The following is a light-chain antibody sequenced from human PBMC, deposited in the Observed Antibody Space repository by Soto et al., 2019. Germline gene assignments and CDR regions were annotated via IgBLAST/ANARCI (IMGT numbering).Light chain of an antibody. Sequence: EIVMTQSPATLSVSPGEGATLSCRASQSVSSNLAWYQHKPCQAPRLLIYAASSRATGIPARFSGSGSGTEFTLTISSLQSEDVAFYACQQYINWPLTFGGGTKVEIK. J-gene: IGKJ4*01. CDR3: QQYINWPLT. CDR1: QSVSSN. V-gene: IGKV3-15*01. CDR2: AAS.